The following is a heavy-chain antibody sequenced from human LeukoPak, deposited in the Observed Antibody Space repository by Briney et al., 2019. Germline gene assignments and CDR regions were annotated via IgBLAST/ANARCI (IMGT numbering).Heavy chain of an antibody. J-gene: IGHJ1*01. CDR1: GFTFGDYA. V-gene: IGHV3-49*04. CDR2: IRSKAYGATT. Sequence: PGGSLRLSCTASGFTFGDYAMSWVRQAPGKGLEWVGFIRSKAYGATTEYAASVKGRFTTSRDDSKSIAYLQMNSLKTEDTAVYYCTRGPPGVTVTYFQHWGQGTLVTVSS. CDR3: TRGPPGVTVTYFQH. D-gene: IGHD4-11*01.